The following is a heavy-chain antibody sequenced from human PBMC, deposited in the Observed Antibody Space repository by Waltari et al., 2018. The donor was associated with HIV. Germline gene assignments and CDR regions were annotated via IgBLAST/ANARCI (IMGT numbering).Heavy chain of an antibody. CDR1: GYSISGGYY. V-gene: IGHV4-38-2*01. CDR3: ARRAVAGTNWFDP. Sequence: QVQLQESGPGLVEPSETLSLTCAVSGYSISGGYYWDWVRQPPGEGREWIGSIHHSGSTDYNPSLKSRVIISVDTSKNQFSLRLNSVTAADTAVYYCARRAVAGTNWFDPWGQGTLVTVPS. J-gene: IGHJ5*02. D-gene: IGHD6-19*01. CDR2: IHHSGST.